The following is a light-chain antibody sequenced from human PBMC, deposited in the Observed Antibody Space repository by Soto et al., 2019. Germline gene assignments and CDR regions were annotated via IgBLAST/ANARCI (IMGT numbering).Light chain of an antibody. CDR3: QQYTSYSRT. CDR1: QSISSW. J-gene: IGKJ3*01. CDR2: DAS. V-gene: IGKV1-5*01. Sequence: DIQMTQSPSTLSASVGDRVTITCRASQSISSWLAWYQQKPGKAPKLLIYDASSLESGVPSRFSGSGSGPEFTLTISSLQPDDFATYSCQQYTSYSRTFGPGTKVDIK.